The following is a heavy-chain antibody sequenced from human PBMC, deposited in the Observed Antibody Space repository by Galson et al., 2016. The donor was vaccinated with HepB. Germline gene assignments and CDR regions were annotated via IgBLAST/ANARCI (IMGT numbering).Heavy chain of an antibody. V-gene: IGHV3-23*01. CDR3: VQGSTAPAV. CDR1: GFPFSTYA. CDR2: ISRSGDST. D-gene: IGHD1-26*01. J-gene: IGHJ6*04. Sequence: SLRLSCAASGFPFSTYAMHWVRQAPGKGLEVVSSISRSGDSTDYADSVKGRFTISRDNSKNTLSLQMNSLRAEDTAVYYCVQGSTAPAVWGKGTTVTVSS.